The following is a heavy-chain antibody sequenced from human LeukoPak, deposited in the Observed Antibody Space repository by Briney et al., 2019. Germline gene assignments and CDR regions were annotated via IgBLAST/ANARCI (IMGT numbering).Heavy chain of an antibody. CDR2: RKQDGSKK. CDR1: GFPFSSYW. V-gene: IGHV3-7*04. Sequence: GGSLRLSCVASGFPFSSYWMTWVRQAPGKGLEWVANRKQDGSKKSYVDSVKGRFTISRDNAKNSLYLQMNSLRAEDTAIYYCTRVGYIDEGIDYWGQGTLVTVSS. CDR3: TRVGYIDEGIDY. J-gene: IGHJ4*02. D-gene: IGHD5-24*01.